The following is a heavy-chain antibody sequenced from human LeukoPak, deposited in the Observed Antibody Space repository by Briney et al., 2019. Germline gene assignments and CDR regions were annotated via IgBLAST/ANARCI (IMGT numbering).Heavy chain of an antibody. Sequence: GGSLRLSCAASGFTFSSYGMHWVRQAPGKGLEWVAFIRYDGSNKYYADSVKGRFTVSRDNSKNTLYLQMNSLRAEDTAVYYCARDRWSSTSYNDYWGQGTLVTVSS. V-gene: IGHV3-30*02. J-gene: IGHJ4*02. CDR1: GFTFSSYG. CDR2: IRYDGSNK. D-gene: IGHD2-2*01. CDR3: ARDRWSSTSYNDY.